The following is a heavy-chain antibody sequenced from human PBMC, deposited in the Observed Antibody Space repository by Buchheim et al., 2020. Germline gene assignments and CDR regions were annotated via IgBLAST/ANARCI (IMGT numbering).Heavy chain of an antibody. CDR3: GEDGLLGGGGYSSRYGMDV. J-gene: IGHJ6*02. D-gene: IGHD5-18*01. CDR2: IYYSGST. CDR1: GGSISSYY. Sequence: QVQLQESGPGLVKPSETLSLTCTVSGGSISSYYWSWIRQPPGKGLEWIGYIYYSGSTNYNPSLKSRVTISVDTSKNQFSLKLSSVTAADTAVYSWGEDGLLGGGGYSSRYGMDVWGQGTT. V-gene: IGHV4-59*01.